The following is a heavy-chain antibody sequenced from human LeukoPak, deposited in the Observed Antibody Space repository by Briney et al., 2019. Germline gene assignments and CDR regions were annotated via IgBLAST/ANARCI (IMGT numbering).Heavy chain of an antibody. D-gene: IGHD5-24*01. CDR2: IITIFGTA. V-gene: IGHV1-69*13. Sequence: VTVSCMASGGTLSSYAISWVRPAPGRGGEWVGGIITIFGTANYAQKFQARVTITADESTSTAYMEMSSLSSEDRAVYYCARDGEGYDNPLWYWGQGTLVTVSS. CDR3: ARDGEGYDNPLWY. CDR1: GGTLSSYA. J-gene: IGHJ4*02.